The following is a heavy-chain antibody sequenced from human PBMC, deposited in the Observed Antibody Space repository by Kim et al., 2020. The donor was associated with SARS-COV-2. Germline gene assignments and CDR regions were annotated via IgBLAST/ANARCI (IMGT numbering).Heavy chain of an antibody. V-gene: IGHV4-34*01. CDR2: INHSGST. CDR3: ARERQWFGTDY. Sequence: SETLSLTCAVYGGSFSGYYWSWIRQPPGKGLEWIGEINHSGSTNYNPSLKSRVTISVDTSKNQFSLKLSSVTAADTAVYYCARERQWFGTDYWGQGTLVTVSS. D-gene: IGHD3-10*01. J-gene: IGHJ4*02. CDR1: GGSFSGYY.